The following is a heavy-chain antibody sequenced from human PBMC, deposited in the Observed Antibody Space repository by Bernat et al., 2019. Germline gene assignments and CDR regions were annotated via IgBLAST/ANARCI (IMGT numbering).Heavy chain of an antibody. Sequence: EVQLVESGGGLVQPGGSLRLSCAASGFTFSSYSMNWVRQAPGKGLEWVSYISSSSSTIYYADSVKGRFTISRDNAKNSLYLQMNSLRAEDTAVYYCARPNEYGDYEGDYWGQGTLVTVSS. J-gene: IGHJ4*02. CDR1: GFTFSSYS. CDR2: ISSSSSTI. CDR3: ARPNEYGDYEGDY. V-gene: IGHV3-48*01. D-gene: IGHD4-17*01.